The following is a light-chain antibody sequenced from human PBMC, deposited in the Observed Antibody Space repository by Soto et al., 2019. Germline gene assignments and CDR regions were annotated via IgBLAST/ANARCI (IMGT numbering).Light chain of an antibody. Sequence: EIVMTQSPATLSVSPGERATLSCRASQSVRNNLAWYQQKPGQAPRLLIYGASTRATGIPARFSGSGSGTEFTLTISSLQSEDLAVYFCQQYNYWPWTFGPGTKVEIK. CDR1: QSVRNN. CDR3: QQYNYWPWT. J-gene: IGKJ1*01. CDR2: GAS. V-gene: IGKV3-15*01.